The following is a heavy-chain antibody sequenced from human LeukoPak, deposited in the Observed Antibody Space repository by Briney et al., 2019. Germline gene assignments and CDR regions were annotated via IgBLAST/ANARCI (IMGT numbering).Heavy chain of an antibody. D-gene: IGHD3-9*01. J-gene: IGHJ4*02. Sequence: ASVKVSCKASGYTFSSYDINWVRQATGQGLEWMGWMNPNSGNTGYAQKFQGRVTMTRSTSISTAYMELSSLRSEDTAVYYCARMDRLRYFDCWGQGTLVTVSS. V-gene: IGHV1-8*01. CDR3: ARMDRLRYFDC. CDR2: MNPNSGNT. CDR1: GYTFSSYD.